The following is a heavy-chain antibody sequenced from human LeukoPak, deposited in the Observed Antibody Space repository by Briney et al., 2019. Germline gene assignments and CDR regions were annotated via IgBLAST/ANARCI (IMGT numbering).Heavy chain of an antibody. CDR1: GGSISSGTYY. V-gene: IGHV4-39*07. D-gene: IGHD4-17*01. CDR3: ARAGDYGDYVGWFDP. Sequence: PSETLSLTCTVSGGSISSGTYYWGWIRQPPGKGLEWIGNIYYSGNTYYNPSLESRVTISVDTSKNQFSLKLTSMTAADTAVYYCARAGDYGDYVGWFDPWGQGTLVTVSS. J-gene: IGHJ5*02. CDR2: IYYSGNT.